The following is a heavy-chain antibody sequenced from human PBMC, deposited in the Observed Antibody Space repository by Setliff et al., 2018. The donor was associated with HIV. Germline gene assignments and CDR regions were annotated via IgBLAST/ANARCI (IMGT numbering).Heavy chain of an antibody. J-gene: IGHJ4*02. D-gene: IGHD1-1*01. CDR1: GYSFTTYY. Sequence: VASVKVSCKTSGYSFTTYYIHWMRQAPGQGLEWVGLMYTSGGGAKYAQKFQGRVTMTRDTSTRTVYMELSSLRSADTAVYYCARGSWKDGAHGYFFDYWGQGTLVTVSS. CDR2: MYTSGGGA. V-gene: IGHV1-46*01. CDR3: ARGSWKDGAHGYFFDY.